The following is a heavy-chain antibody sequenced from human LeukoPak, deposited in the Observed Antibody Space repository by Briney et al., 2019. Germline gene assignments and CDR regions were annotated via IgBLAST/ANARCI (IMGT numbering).Heavy chain of an antibody. V-gene: IGHV1-2*02. CDR1: GYTFSGYY. CDR2: INPNRGGT. CDR3: ARIYCSSTSCYYFDY. J-gene: IGHJ4*02. D-gene: IGHD2-2*01. Sequence: ASVKVSFKASGYTFSGYYMHWVRQAPGQGLEWMGWINPNRGGTNYAQKFQGRVTMTRDTSISTAYMELSRLRSDDTAVYYCARIYCSSTSCYYFDYWGQGTLVTVSS.